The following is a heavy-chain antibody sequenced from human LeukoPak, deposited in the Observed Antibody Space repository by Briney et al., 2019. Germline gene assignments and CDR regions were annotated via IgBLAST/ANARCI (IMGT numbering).Heavy chain of an antibody. CDR2: ISSSSSYI. CDR1: GFTFSSYS. Sequence: PGGSLRLSCAASGFTFSSYSMNWVRQAPGKGLEWFSSISSSSSYIYYADSVKGQFTISRDNAKNSLYLQMNSLRAEDTAVYYCARDSGREVLLWFGELTHYYYGMDVWGKGTTVTVSS. J-gene: IGHJ6*04. CDR3: ARDSGREVLLWFGELTHYYYGMDV. V-gene: IGHV3-21*01. D-gene: IGHD3-10*01.